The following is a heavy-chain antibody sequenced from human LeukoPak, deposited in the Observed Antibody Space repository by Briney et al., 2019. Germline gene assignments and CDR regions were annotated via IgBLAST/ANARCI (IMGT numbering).Heavy chain of an antibody. V-gene: IGHV3-23*01. D-gene: IGHD3-10*01. Sequence: GGSLRLSCAASGFTFSSYAMSWVRQAPGKGLEWVSAISGSGGSTYYADSVKGRFTISRDNAKNSLYLQMNSLRAEDTAVYYCARGRFGEFAIDYWGQGTLVTVSS. CDR2: ISGSGGST. CDR3: ARGRFGEFAIDY. CDR1: GFTFSSYA. J-gene: IGHJ4*02.